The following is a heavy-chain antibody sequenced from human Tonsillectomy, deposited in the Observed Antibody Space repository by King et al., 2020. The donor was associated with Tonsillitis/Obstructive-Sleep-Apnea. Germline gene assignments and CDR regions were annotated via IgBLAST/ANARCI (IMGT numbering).Heavy chain of an antibody. J-gene: IGHJ4*01. CDR1: GDSVSDYY. CDR3: AREPGD. V-gene: IGHV4-59*02. CDR2: IFYNGNT. Sequence: QLQESGPGLVKPSETLSLTCTVSGDSVSDYYWSWIRQPPGRGLEWIGYIFYNGNTNYNPSLKSRVTINLDASKNQFSLKLTSVTAADTAVDYFAREPGDWGHGTLVTVSS.